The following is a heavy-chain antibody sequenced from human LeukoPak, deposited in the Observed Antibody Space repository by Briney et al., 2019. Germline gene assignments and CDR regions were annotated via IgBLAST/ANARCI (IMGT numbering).Heavy chain of an antibody. D-gene: IGHD1-1*01. J-gene: IGHJ6*02. CDR2: ISYDGNNK. CDR3: AKDGSAYYYYGMDV. Sequence: PGRPLRLSCAASGFTFSSYGMHWVRQAPGKGLEWVAVISYDGNNKYSADSVKGRFTISRDNSMTTLYLQMNSLRAEDTAVYYCAKDGSAYYYYGMDVWGQGTTVTVSS. CDR1: GFTFSSYG. V-gene: IGHV3-30*18.